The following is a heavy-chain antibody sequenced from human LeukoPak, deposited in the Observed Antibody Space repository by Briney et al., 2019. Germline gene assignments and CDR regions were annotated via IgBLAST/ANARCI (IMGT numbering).Heavy chain of an antibody. CDR3: ALLAVASDFDY. Sequence: GGSLRLSCEASGFSFSSYSSFSSYSMNWVRQAPGKGLEWVSSISYNPSYTYYADSVKGRFTISRDNAKNSLYLQMNSLRAEDTDVYYCALLAVASDFDYWGQGALVTVSS. D-gene: IGHD6-19*01. J-gene: IGHJ4*02. CDR1: GFSFSSYSSFSSYS. V-gene: IGHV3-21*01. CDR2: ISYNPSYT.